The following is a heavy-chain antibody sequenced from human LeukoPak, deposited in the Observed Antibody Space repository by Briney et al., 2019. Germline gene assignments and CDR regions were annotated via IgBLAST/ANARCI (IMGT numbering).Heavy chain of an antibody. CDR3: ASGRYSSSSPHYYYYYMDV. J-gene: IGHJ6*03. Sequence: ASVKVSCKASGYTFTNYSISWVRQAPGQGLEWMGWISAYSGNTHYSHKPQGRVTMTTDTSTSTGYMELRSLRSDDTAVYYCASGRYSSSSPHYYYYYMDVWGKGTTVTVSS. D-gene: IGHD6-6*01. CDR1: GYTFTNYS. CDR2: ISAYSGNT. V-gene: IGHV1-18*01.